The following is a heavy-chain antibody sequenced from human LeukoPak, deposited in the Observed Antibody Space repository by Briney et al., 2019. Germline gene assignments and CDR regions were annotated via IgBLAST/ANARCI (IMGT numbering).Heavy chain of an antibody. CDR1: GFTFSSYA. V-gene: IGHV3-30-3*01. CDR3: ARDSGIAVVPSYFDY. CDR2: ISYDGSNK. Sequence: GGSLRLSCAASGFTFSSYAMHWVRQAPGKGLEWVAVISYDGSNKYYADSAKGRFTISRDNSKNTLYLQMNSLRAEDTAVYYCARDSGIAVVPSYFDYWGQGTLVTVSS. D-gene: IGHD6-19*01. J-gene: IGHJ4*02.